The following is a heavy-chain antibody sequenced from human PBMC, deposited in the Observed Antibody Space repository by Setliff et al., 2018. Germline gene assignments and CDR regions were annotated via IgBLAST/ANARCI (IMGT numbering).Heavy chain of an antibody. V-gene: IGHV4-39*07. D-gene: IGHD2-21*01. CDR2: FSYSGKP. CDR3: SSHVVMEPATPDVFDC. CDR1: GDSITTDNYF. Sequence: PSETLSLTCSVSGDSITTDNYFWGWIRQTPGKGLEWIGSFSYSGKPHYHPSLRSRVAISGDTSKKQFSLKMNSVTAADTAVYYCSSHVVMEPATPDVFDCWGQGTLVTVSS. J-gene: IGHJ4*02.